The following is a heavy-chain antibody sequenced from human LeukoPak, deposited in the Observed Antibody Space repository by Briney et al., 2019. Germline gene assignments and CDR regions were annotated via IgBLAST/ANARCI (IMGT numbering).Heavy chain of an antibody. D-gene: IGHD3-3*01. V-gene: IGHV3-23*01. CDR2: ISGSGGST. J-gene: IGHJ4*02. Sequence: GGSLRLSCAASGFTFSSYAMSWVRQAPGKGLEWVSAISGSGGSTYYADSVKGRFTISRDNSKNTLYLQVNSLRAEDTAVYYCAKDLRPRLRFLEWLTPFDYWGQGTLVTVSS. CDR3: AKDLRPRLRFLEWLTPFDY. CDR1: GFTFSSYA.